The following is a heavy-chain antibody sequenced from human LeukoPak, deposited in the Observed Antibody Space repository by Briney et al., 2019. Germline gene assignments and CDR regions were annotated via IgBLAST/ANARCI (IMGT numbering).Heavy chain of an antibody. J-gene: IGHJ5*02. V-gene: IGHV3-11*01. CDR2: ISSSGSTI. CDR1: GFTFSDYY. D-gene: IGHD4-11*01. CDR3: ARDPTAIAPIDQFDP. Sequence: PGGSLRLSCAASGFTFSDYYMSWIRQAPGKGLEWVSYISSSGSTIYYADSVKGRFTISRDNAKNSLYLQMNSLRAEDTAVYYCARDPTAIAPIDQFDPWGQGTLVTVSS.